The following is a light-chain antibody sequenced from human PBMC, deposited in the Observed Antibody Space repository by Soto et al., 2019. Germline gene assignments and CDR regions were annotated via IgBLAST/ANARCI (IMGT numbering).Light chain of an antibody. V-gene: IGKV3-15*01. J-gene: IGKJ1*01. CDR3: QQYDIWPRT. CDR2: GAS. Sequence: EIVLTQSPATLSVSPGERATPACRASQSVVTNLAWYRQKPGQAPRLLIFGASTRATGIPARFSGGGSGTEFTLTITSLQSEDFAVYYCQQYDIWPRTFGQGTKVDIK. CDR1: QSVVTN.